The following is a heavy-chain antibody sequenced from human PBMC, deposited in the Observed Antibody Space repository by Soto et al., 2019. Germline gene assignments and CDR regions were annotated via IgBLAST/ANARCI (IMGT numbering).Heavy chain of an antibody. CDR2: ISWNSGSI. J-gene: IGHJ4*02. CDR3: AKDSRSSGWYGPDY. D-gene: IGHD6-19*01. V-gene: IGHV3-9*01. Sequence: GGSLRLSCAASGFTFDDYAMHWVRQAPGKGLEWVSGISWNSGSIGYADSVKGRFTISRGNAKNSLYLQMNSLRAEDTALYYCAKDSRSSGWYGPDYWGQGTLVTVSS. CDR1: GFTFDDYA.